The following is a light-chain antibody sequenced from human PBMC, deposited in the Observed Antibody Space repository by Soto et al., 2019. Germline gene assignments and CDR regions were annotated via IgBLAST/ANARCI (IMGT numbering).Light chain of an antibody. CDR1: QSIGSW. CDR2: KAS. CDR3: QQYGSYSPWT. Sequence: DIQMTQSPSTLSASVGDRVTITCRASQSIGSWLAWYQQKPGKAPKLLIYKASSLESGGPSRFSGSGSGTEVALTISSLQPDDFARYYCQQYGSYSPWTFDQGTKVEIK. J-gene: IGKJ1*01. V-gene: IGKV1-5*03.